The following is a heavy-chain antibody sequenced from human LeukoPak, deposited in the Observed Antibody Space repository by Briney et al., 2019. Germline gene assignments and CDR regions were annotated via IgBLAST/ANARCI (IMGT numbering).Heavy chain of an antibody. CDR3: ASSSGYYTVWFDP. J-gene: IGHJ5*02. Sequence: PGGSLKLSCAASGFTFSSYAMSWVRQAPGKGLEWVSAISGSGGSTYYADSVKGRFTISRDNSKNTLYLQMNSLRAEDTAVYYCASSSGYYTVWFDPWGQGTLVTVSS. D-gene: IGHD3-3*01. CDR1: GFTFSSYA. CDR2: ISGSGGST. V-gene: IGHV3-23*01.